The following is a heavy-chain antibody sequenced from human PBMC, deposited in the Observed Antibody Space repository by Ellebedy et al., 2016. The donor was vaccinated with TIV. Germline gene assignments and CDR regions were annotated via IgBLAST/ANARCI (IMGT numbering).Heavy chain of an antibody. CDR3: AREWTTVTTYFDY. D-gene: IGHD4-17*01. CDR2: IYYSGST. CDR1: GGSISSSSYY. Sequence: SETLSLXXTVSGGSISSSSYYWGWIRQPPGKGLEWIGSIYYSGSTYYNPSLKSRVTISIDTPKNQFSLKLSSVTAADTAVYYCAREWTTVTTYFDYWGLGTLVTVSS. V-gene: IGHV4-39*07. J-gene: IGHJ4*02.